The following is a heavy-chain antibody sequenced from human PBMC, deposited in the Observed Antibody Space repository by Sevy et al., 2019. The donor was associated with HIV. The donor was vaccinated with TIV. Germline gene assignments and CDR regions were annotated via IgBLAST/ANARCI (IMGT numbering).Heavy chain of an antibody. CDR1: GYTLTELS. Sequence: ASVKVSCKVSGYTLTELSMHWVRQAPGKGLEWGGGFDPEDGETIYAQKFQGRVTMTEDTSTDTAYMELSSLRSEDTAVYYCASGGKGSSWYPDYWGQGTLVTVSS. V-gene: IGHV1-24*01. CDR3: ASGGKGSSWYPDY. CDR2: FDPEDGET. J-gene: IGHJ4*02. D-gene: IGHD6-13*01.